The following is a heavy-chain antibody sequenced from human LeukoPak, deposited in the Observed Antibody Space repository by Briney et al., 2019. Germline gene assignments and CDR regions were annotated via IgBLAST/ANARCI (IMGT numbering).Heavy chain of an antibody. V-gene: IGHV3-21*01. D-gene: IGHD3-9*01. CDR3: AKDQGPALRYFDWSVYFDY. Sequence: GGSLRLSCAASGFTFSSYSMNWVRQAPGKGLEWVSSISSSSSYIYYADSVKGRFTISRDNAKNSLYLQMNSLRAEDTAVYYCAKDQGPALRYFDWSVYFDYWGQGTLVTVSS. CDR1: GFTFSSYS. J-gene: IGHJ4*02. CDR2: ISSSSSYI.